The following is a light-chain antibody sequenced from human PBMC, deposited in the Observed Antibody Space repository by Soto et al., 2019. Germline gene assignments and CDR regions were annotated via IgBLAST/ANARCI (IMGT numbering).Light chain of an antibody. CDR3: QQFGSSPFT. CDR1: QSVGSSY. V-gene: IGKV3-20*01. Sequence: EIVLTQSPGTLSLSPGERATLSCRASQSVGSSYLAWYQQKPGQAPRLLIYGASSRATGIPDRFSGSGSGTAFTLTINRLEPEDFAVYYCQQFGSSPFTFGPGTKVDIK. CDR2: GAS. J-gene: IGKJ3*01.